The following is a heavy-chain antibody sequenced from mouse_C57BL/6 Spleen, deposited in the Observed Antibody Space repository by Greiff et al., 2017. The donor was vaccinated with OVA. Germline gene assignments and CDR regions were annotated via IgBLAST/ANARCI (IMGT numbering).Heavy chain of an antibody. Sequence: QVQLQQPGAELVKPGASVKLSCKASGYTFTSYWMQWVKQRPGQGLEWIGEIDPSDSYTNYNQKFKGKATLTVDTSSSTAYMQLSSLTSEDSAVYYCARRGFITTVVAPYFDYWGQGTTLTVSS. CDR1: GYTFTSYW. CDR2: IDPSDSYT. J-gene: IGHJ2*01. D-gene: IGHD1-1*01. CDR3: ARRGFITTVVAPYFDY. V-gene: IGHV1-50*01.